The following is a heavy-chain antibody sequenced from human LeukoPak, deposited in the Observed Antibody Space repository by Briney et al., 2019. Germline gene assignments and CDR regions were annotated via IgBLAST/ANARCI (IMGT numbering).Heavy chain of an antibody. V-gene: IGHV1-2*02. CDR3: ALGGSYRHFDN. D-gene: IGHD3-16*02. CDR2: INPNSGVT. CDR1: GNTFFGYY. J-gene: IGHJ4*02. Sequence: ASVKVSCKASGNTFFGYYVNWVRQDPGQGLEWMGWINPNSGVTNSAQKFQGRVTMTSDTSIITAYMELRSLRSDDTAVYYCALGGSYRHFDNWGQGTLVTVSS.